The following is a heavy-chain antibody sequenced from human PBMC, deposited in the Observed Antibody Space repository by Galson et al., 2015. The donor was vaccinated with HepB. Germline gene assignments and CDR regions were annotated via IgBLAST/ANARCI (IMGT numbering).Heavy chain of an antibody. CDR3: ARETPGGIAVAGTMAFDI. CDR1: GYTFTGYY. CDR2: INPIIVFT. J-gene: IGHJ3*02. V-gene: IGHV1-2*04. D-gene: IGHD6-19*01. Sequence: SVKVSCKASGYTFTGYYMHWVRQAPVHGLEWMGWINPIIVFTNYAQKFQGWVTMTRDTSISTAYMELSRLRSDDTAVYYCARETPGGIAVAGTMAFDIWGQGTMVTV.